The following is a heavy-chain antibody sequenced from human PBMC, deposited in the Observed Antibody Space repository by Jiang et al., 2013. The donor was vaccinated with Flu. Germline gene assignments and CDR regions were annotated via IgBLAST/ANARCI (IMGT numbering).Heavy chain of an antibody. CDR1: GGSISSYY. CDR3: ARWDYGGWFDP. Sequence: SLTCTVSGGSISSYYWSWIRQPPGKGLEWIGYIYYSGSTNYNPSLKSRVTISVDTSKNQFSLKLSSVTAADTAVYYCARWDYGGWFDPWGQGTLVTVSS. J-gene: IGHJ5*02. D-gene: IGHD4/OR15-4a*01. V-gene: IGHV4-59*08. CDR2: IYYSGST.